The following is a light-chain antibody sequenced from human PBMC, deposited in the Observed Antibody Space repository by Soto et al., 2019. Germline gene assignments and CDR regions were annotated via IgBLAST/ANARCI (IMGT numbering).Light chain of an antibody. CDR1: QSISSW. V-gene: IGKV1-5*03. CDR3: QQYNSYST. Sequence: DIQMTQSPSTLSASVGDRVTITCRASQSISSWLAWYQQKPGKAPKLLIYKASSLQSGVPSRFSGSGSGTEFTLPISSLQPDDFAPYYCQQYNSYSTFGQGTKVEIK. CDR2: KAS. J-gene: IGKJ1*01.